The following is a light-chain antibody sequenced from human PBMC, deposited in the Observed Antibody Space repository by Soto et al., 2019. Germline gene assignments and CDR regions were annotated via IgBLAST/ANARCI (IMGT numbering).Light chain of an antibody. V-gene: IGKV3-15*01. J-gene: IGKJ1*01. CDR3: QQYNNWPPWT. CDR1: QSVSSN. Sequence: EIVMTQSPATLSVSPGERATLSCRASQSVSSNLAWYQQKPGQAPRLVIYDASTRATGIPARFSGSGSGTEFTLTISSLQSEDFAVYYCQQYNNWPPWTFGQGTKVEIK. CDR2: DAS.